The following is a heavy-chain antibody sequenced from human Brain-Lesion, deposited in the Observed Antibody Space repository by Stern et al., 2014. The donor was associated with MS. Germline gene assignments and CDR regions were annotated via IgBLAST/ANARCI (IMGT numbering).Heavy chain of an antibody. D-gene: IGHD6-19*01. V-gene: IGHV3-23*04. Sequence: EVQLVESGGGLVQPGGSLRLSCAASGFSFSTDAMSWVRQTPGEGLQLVSVISVRGGPTNYADSFKGRLTISRDNSKNTLYLQMDSLRADDTAVYYCAKWPHHIAVAGTRYFQHWGQGTLVTVSS. CDR2: ISVRGGPT. CDR3: AKWPHHIAVAGTRYFQH. CDR1: GFSFSTDA. J-gene: IGHJ1*01.